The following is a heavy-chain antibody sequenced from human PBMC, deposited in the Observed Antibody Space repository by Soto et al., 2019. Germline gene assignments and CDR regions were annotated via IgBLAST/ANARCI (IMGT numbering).Heavy chain of an antibody. J-gene: IGHJ6*02. CDR2: ITSSSGHI. CDR3: VRERGLSSFYGMDV. Sequence: PGGSLRLSCEASGFTLTTYTMNWVRQASGKGLEWVSSITSSSGHIYYADSVKGRFTISRDNARNSPYLQMNSLRAEDTAVYYCVRERGLSSFYGMDVWGQGTTVTVSS. CDR1: GFTLTTYT. D-gene: IGHD3-10*01. V-gene: IGHV3-21*01.